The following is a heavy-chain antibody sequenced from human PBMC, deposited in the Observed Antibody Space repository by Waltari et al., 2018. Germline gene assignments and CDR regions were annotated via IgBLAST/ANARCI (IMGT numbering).Heavy chain of an antibody. CDR3: ARGLLTGHAFDI. CDR1: GGSFSGYY. V-gene: IGHV4-34*01. D-gene: IGHD7-27*01. Sequence: QVQLQQWGAGLLKPSETLSLTCAVYGGSFSGYYWSWIRQPPGKGLEWIGEINHSGSTNYNPSLKSRVTISVDTSKNQFSLKLSSVTAADTAVYYCARGLLTGHAFDIWGQGTMVTVSS. CDR2: INHSGST. J-gene: IGHJ3*02.